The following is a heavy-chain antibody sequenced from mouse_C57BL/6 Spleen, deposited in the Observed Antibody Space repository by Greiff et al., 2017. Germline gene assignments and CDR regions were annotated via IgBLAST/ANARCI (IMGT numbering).Heavy chain of an antibody. J-gene: IGHJ2*01. V-gene: IGHV1-55*01. Sequence: QVQLQQPGAELVKPGASVKMSCKASGYTFTSYWITWVKQSTGQGLEWIGEIYPGSGSTNYNEKFKSKATLTVDTSSSTAYMQLSSLTSEDSAVYYCARVGCDSSCDFDYWGQGTTLTVSS. D-gene: IGHD1-1*01. CDR1: GYTFTSYW. CDR3: ARVGCDSSCDFDY. CDR2: IYPGSGST.